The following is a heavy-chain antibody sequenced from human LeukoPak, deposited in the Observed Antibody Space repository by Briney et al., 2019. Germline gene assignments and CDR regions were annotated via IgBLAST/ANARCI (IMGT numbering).Heavy chain of an antibody. CDR2: LYFSGTT. D-gene: IGHD3-3*01. J-gene: IGHJ5*02. V-gene: IGHV4-61*02. CDR3: ARSKPQVTGVVPFDP. CDR1: GGSINSASHY. Sequence: PSQTLSLTCTVSGGSINSASHYWGWIRQPADKGLEWIGRLYFSGTTNYNPSLTSRVTISLDTSKNQFSLKLSSVTAADTAVYYCARSKPQVTGVVPFDPWGQGTLVTVSS.